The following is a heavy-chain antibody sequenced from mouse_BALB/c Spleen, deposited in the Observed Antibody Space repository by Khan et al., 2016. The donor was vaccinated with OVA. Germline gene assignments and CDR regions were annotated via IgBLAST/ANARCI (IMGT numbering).Heavy chain of an antibody. CDR1: CYSITSDYA. CDR2: ISYSGRT. CDR3: ARSVTRTTGGATDFDY. Sequence: RRQGSGPGLVKPSQSLSLTCTVACYSITSDYAWHWIRQFPGNKLEWMGYISYSGRTSYNPSLTSRISITRNTSSHQFFLQLNTVTTEDTATFFAARSVTRTTGGATDFDYWGQGST. J-gene: IGHJ2*01. V-gene: IGHV3-2*02. D-gene: IGHD1-1*01.